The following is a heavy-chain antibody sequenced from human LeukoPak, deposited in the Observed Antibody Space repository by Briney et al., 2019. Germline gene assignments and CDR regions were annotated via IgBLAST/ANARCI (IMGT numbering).Heavy chain of an antibody. J-gene: IGHJ6*02. CDR1: GFTFSDYY. D-gene: IGHD2-2*01. CDR3: ARGTLPAAMIDYYYYGMDV. Sequence: GGSLRLSCAASGFTFSDYYMSWIRQAPGKGLEWVSYISRSSSYTNYADSVKGRFTISRDNAKNSLYLQMNSLRAEDTAVYYCARGTLPAAMIDYYYYGMDVWGQGTTVTVSS. CDR2: ISRSSSYT. V-gene: IGHV3-11*05.